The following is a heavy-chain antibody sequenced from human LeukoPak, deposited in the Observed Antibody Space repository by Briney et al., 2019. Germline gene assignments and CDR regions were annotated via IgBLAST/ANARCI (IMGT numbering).Heavy chain of an antibody. Sequence: GGSLRLSCAASGFTFSSYWMSWVRQAPGKGLEWVANIKQDGSEKYYVDSAKGRFTISRDNAKNSLYLQMNSLRAEDTAVYYCASSTGGLRFLEWLLWDDAFDIWGQGTMVTVSS. D-gene: IGHD3-3*01. V-gene: IGHV3-7*01. J-gene: IGHJ3*02. CDR1: GFTFSSYW. CDR2: IKQDGSEK. CDR3: ASSTGGLRFLEWLLWDDAFDI.